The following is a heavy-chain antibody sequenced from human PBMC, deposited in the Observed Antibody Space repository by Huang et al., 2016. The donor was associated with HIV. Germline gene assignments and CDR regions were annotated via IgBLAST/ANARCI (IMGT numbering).Heavy chain of an antibody. CDR3: ATQVSMSGPNFDY. Sequence: HLQLQESGPGLVKPSETLSLTCTVSGGSISGSSNYWGWLRQSPGKGLEWIRSIFYSGSTYYNLSLKSRVSISVDTSKNKFSLRLSSVTAADTAVYYCATQVSMSGPNFDYWGLGTLVTVSS. CDR1: GGSISGSSNY. CDR2: IFYSGST. J-gene: IGHJ4*02. D-gene: IGHD2-8*01. V-gene: IGHV4-39*01.